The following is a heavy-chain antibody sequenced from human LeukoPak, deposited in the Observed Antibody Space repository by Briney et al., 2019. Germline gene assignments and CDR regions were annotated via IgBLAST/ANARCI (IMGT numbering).Heavy chain of an antibody. CDR1: GFTFSSYS. Sequence: KSGGSLRLSCAASGFTFSSYSMNWVRQAPGKGLEWVSSISSSSSYIYYADSVKGRFTISRDNAKNSLYLQMNSLRAEDTAVYYCARETGDTYYYDSSGYYYLDYWGQGTLVTVSS. CDR3: ARETGDTYYYDSSGYYYLDY. J-gene: IGHJ4*02. V-gene: IGHV3-21*01. CDR2: ISSSSSYI. D-gene: IGHD3-22*01.